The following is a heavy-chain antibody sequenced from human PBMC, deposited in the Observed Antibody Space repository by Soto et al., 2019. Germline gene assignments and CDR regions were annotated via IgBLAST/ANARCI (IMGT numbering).Heavy chain of an antibody. D-gene: IGHD5-18*01. Sequence: GGSLRLSCAASRFTFSNYVMSWVRQAPGKGLEWVSTISDSSGSTFYADSVKGRFTISRDNSKNMLYLQMNSLRAEDTAVYYGAKRVTDSDAFDIGGQGTMVTVSS. J-gene: IGHJ3*02. V-gene: IGHV3-23*01. CDR1: RFTFSNYV. CDR3: AKRVTDSDAFDI. CDR2: ISDSSGST.